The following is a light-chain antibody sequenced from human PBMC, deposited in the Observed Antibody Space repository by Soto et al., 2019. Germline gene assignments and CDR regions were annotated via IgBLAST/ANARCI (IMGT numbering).Light chain of an antibody. CDR1: SSDVGGYKS. CDR3: SSYTSSYSYV. Sequence: QSALTQPASVSGSPGQSIAISCTGTSSDVGGYKSVSWYQQDPGKAPKLLIYDVNNRPSGISDRSSGSKSGNTASLTISGLQAEDEADYYCSSYTSSYSYVFGTGTKLTVL. CDR2: DVN. J-gene: IGLJ1*01. V-gene: IGLV2-14*01.